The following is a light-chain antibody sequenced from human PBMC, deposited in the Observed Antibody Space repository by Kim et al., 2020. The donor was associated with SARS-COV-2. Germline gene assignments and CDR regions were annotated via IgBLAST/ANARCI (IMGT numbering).Light chain of an antibody. CDR3: QQFYISPRT. Sequence: DIQMTQSPSSLSASVGDRVTITCRASQSISSYLNWYQQKPGKAPKLLIYAASSLQSGVPSRFRGSASGTDFTLTISSLQPEDFAAYYCQQFYISPRTFGQGTKVDIK. V-gene: IGKV1-39*01. CDR2: AAS. J-gene: IGKJ1*01. CDR1: QSISSY.